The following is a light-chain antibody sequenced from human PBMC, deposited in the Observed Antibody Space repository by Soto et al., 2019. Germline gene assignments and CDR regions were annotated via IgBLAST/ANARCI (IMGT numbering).Light chain of an antibody. CDR3: QSYDSSLSGFVV. J-gene: IGLJ2*01. CDR1: SSNIGAGYD. V-gene: IGLV1-40*01. CDR2: GNS. Sequence: QSVLTQPPSVSGATGQRVTISCTGGSSNIGAGYDVHWYQQLPGTAPKLLIYGNSNRPSGVPDRFSGSKSGTSASLAITGPQAEDEAAHYCQSYDSSLSGFVVFGGGTKLTVL.